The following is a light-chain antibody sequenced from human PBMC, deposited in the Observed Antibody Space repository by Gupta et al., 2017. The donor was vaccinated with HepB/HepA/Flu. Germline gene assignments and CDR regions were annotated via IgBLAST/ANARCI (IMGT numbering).Light chain of an antibody. CDR3: SSYTRSGSRV. V-gene: IGLV2-14*03. CDR1: SSDVGRYNY. J-gene: IGLJ2*01. CDR2: DVS. Sequence: QSALPQPASVSGSPGQSITFSCTGSSSDVGRYNYVSWYQQHPGNAPKLMSYDVSDRPSGVSKRCSGSKSGNTAYLTISGLQTEDEAYYYCSSYTRSGSRVFGGGTKVTVL.